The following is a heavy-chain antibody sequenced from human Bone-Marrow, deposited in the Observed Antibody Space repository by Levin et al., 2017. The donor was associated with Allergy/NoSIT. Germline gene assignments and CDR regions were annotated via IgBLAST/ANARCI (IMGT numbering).Heavy chain of an antibody. CDR1: GSTLTEPA. V-gene: IGHV1-24*01. CDR2: FNPEEAQT. CDR3: VKCSVDFWSGFPL. D-gene: IGHD3-3*01. J-gene: IGHJ1*01. Sequence: ASVKVSCKVSGSTLTEPALHWVRQAPGKGLEWMGGFNPEEAQTQYAQKFQGRVTMTEDTSTDTAYMELTSLNSDDTAVYYCVKCSVDFWSGFPLWGQGTLVTVSS.